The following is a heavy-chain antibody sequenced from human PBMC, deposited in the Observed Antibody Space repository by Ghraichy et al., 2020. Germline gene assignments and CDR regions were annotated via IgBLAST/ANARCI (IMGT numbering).Heavy chain of an antibody. Sequence: LSLTCAASGFIFGSHWMTWVRQAPGKGLEWVANINQDSREKYYVHSVKGRFTISRDNARNSLYLQMNNLSAEDTAVYYCSSGDTVDIWGRGTMVTVSS. CDR3: SSGDTVDI. V-gene: IGHV3-7*03. J-gene: IGHJ3*02. D-gene: IGHD3-10*01. CDR1: GFIFGSHW. CDR2: INQDSREK.